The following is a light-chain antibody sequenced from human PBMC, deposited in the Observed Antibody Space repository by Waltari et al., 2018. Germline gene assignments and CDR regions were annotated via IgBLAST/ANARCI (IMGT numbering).Light chain of an antibody. CDR3: QSYDSSLSIVL. V-gene: IGLV1-40*01. CDR2: GNS. J-gene: IGLJ2*01. Sequence: QSVLTQPPSVSGAPGQRVTISCTGSRSNIGAGYDVHWYQQLPGIAPKRLIFGNSNRPSGVPDRFSGSKSDTSASLAITGLRAEDEADYYCQSYDSSLSIVLFGGGTKVTVL. CDR1: RSNIGAGYD.